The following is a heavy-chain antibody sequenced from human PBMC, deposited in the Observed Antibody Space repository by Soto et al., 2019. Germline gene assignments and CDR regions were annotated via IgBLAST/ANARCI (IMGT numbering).Heavy chain of an antibody. CDR2: MSYDGSDK. Sequence: QVQLVESGGGVVQPGRSLRLSCAASGFSFRSYAMHWVRQAPGKGLEWVAVMSYDGSDKDYADSVKGRVTISRDNSKNTLYLKMISLRAEDTAVYYCARARLDTPALEYWGQGTLGTVTS. CDR3: ARARLDTPALEY. V-gene: IGHV3-30-3*01. CDR1: GFSFRSYA. J-gene: IGHJ4*02. D-gene: IGHD2-2*01.